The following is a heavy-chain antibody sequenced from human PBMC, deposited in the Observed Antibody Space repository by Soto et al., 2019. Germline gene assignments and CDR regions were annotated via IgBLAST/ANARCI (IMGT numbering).Heavy chain of an antibody. J-gene: IGHJ6*02. Sequence: SETLSLTCTVSGGAINSTVYYWGWIRQPPGKGREWIGRSKYGGRTYYRPSLESCVTISLDTAKNHYSLTLRSVTAADTAVYYCARHGAYSTSVYYYYGMDVWGQGTTVTVSS. V-gene: IGHV4-39*01. D-gene: IGHD6-13*01. CDR1: GGAINSTVYY. CDR3: ARHGAYSTSVYYYYGMDV. CDR2: SKYGGRT.